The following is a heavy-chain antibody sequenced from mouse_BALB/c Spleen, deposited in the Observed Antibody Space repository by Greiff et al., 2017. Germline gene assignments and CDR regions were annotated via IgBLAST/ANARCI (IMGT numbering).Heavy chain of an antibody. D-gene: IGHD1-2*01. CDR3: ARADYYGPAGFAY. J-gene: IGHJ3*01. CDR1: GFNIKDTY. CDR2: IDPANGNT. Sequence: VQLQQSGAELVKPGASVKLSCTASGFNIKDTYMHWVKQRPEQGLEWIGRIDPANGNTKYDPKFQGKATITADTSSNTAYLQLSSLTSEDTAVYYCARADYYGPAGFAYWGQGTLVTVSA. V-gene: IGHV14-3*02.